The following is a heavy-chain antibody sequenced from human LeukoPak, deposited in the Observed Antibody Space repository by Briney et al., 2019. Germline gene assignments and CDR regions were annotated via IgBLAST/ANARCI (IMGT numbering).Heavy chain of an antibody. CDR3: AKVTQPLRFLDPVDY. Sequence: PGGSLRLSCAASGFTFSSYAMSWVRQAPGKGLEWVSAISGSGGSTYYADSVKGRFTISRDNSENTLYLQMNSLRAEDTAVYYCAKVTQPLRFLDPVDYWGQGTLVTVSS. J-gene: IGHJ4*02. V-gene: IGHV3-23*01. CDR2: ISGSGGST. D-gene: IGHD3-3*01. CDR1: GFTFSSYA.